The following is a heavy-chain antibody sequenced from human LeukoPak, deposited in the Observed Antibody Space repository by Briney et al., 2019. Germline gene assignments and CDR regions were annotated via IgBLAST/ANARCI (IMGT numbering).Heavy chain of an antibody. CDR2: INPNSGGT. D-gene: IGHD3-22*01. CDR1: GYTFTGYY. Sequence: ASVKVSCKTSGYTFTGYYIHWVRQAPGQGLEWMGWINPNSGGTNYAQKFQGRVTMTRDTSISTAYMELSRLRSDDTAVYYCARERRDDYYDSSGLDYWGQGTLVTVSS. J-gene: IGHJ4*02. V-gene: IGHV1-2*02. CDR3: ARERRDDYYDSSGLDY.